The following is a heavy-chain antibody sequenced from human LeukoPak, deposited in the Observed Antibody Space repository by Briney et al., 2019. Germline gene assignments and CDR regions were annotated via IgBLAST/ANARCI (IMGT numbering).Heavy chain of an antibody. CDR3: ARGGRDGWGSHSFIQFDY. CDR2: IIPIFGTA. D-gene: IGHD3-10*01. CDR1: GGTFSIYA. Sequence: SVKVSCKASGGTFSIYAISWVRQAPGRGPEWMGGIIPIFGTANYAQKFQGRVTITADESTSTAYMELSSLRSEDTAVYYCARGGRDGWGSHSFIQFDYWGQGTLVTVSS. J-gene: IGHJ4*02. V-gene: IGHV1-69*13.